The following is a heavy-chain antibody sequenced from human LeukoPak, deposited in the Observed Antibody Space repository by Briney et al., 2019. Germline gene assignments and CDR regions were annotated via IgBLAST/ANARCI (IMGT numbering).Heavy chain of an antibody. V-gene: IGHV3-15*01. CDR2: IKSKPGGGTT. Sequence: GGSLRLYCAASGFNGNIAWMSWVRQTPGKGLEWVGLIKSKPGGGTTHYAAPVKGRFTISRDDSKNTLYLQMNSLKTEDTAMYYCTTDLPSLGAGEFDYWGQGTLVTVSS. CDR3: TTDLPSLGAGEFDY. D-gene: IGHD3-10*01. CDR1: GFNGNIAW. J-gene: IGHJ4*02.